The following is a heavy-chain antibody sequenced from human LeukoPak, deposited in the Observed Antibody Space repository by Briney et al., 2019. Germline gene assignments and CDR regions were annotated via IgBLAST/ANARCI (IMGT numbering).Heavy chain of an antibody. V-gene: IGHV3-11*04. J-gene: IGHJ5*02. D-gene: IGHD3-3*01. CDR2: SGYST. CDR3: ARRYCVWSGYYGLFDP. Sequence: SGYSTYYADSVKGRFTISRYNAKNSLYLQMNNLRPEDTAFYYCARRYCVWSGYYGLFDPWGQGTLVTVSS.